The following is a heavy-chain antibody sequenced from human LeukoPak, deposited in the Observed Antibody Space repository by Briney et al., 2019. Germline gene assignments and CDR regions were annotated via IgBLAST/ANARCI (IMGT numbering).Heavy chain of an antibody. J-gene: IGHJ4*02. CDR1: GFTFSDFW. CDR3: ARGPPLDY. CDR2: IKQDGSEK. V-gene: IGHV3-7*02. Sequence: GGSLRLSCAASGFTFSDFWMSWVRQAPGKGLEWVANIKQDGSEKYYVDSVKGRFTISRDNAKNSLYLQMNSLTPEDTAVYYCARGPPLDYWGQGIQVTVSS.